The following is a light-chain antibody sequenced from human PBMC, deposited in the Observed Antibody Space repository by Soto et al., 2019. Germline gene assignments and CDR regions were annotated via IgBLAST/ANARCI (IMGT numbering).Light chain of an antibody. Sequence: DIQMTQYPSTLSASVGDRVTIACRANQTITRWLAWYQQKPGKAPKLLIFDASTVESGAPSRFSGSGYGTEFTLTISSLQPEDFATYYCQQYHTFWTFGQGTTVEVK. J-gene: IGKJ1*01. V-gene: IGKV1-5*01. CDR1: QTITRW. CDR3: QQYHTFWT. CDR2: DAS.